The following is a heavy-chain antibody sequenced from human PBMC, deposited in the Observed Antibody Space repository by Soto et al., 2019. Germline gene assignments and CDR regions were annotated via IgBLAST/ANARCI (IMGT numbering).Heavy chain of an antibody. V-gene: IGHV5-10-1*01. CDR1: GYSFTSYW. CDR2: IDPSDSYT. J-gene: IGHJ5*02. CDR3: ARSPWDVVVPAAIAWFDP. D-gene: IGHD2-2*01. Sequence: GESLKISCKGSGYSFTSYWISWVRQMPGKGLEWMGRIDPSDSYTNYSPSFQGHVTISADKSISTAYLQWSSLKASDTAMYYCARSPWDVVVPAAIAWFDPWGQGTLVTVSS.